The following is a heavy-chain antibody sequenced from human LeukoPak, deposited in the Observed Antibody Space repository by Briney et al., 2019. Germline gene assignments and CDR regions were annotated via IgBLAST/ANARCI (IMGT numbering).Heavy chain of an antibody. J-gene: IGHJ4*02. V-gene: IGHV3-21*04. Sequence: GGSLRLSCAASGFTFSSYSMNWVRQAPGKGLEWVSSISSSSSYIYYADSVKGRFTISRDNSKNTLYLQMNSLRAEDTAVYYCAKDGAYYDFWSGKYFDYWGQGTLVTVSS. CDR1: GFTFSSYS. CDR3: AKDGAYYDFWSGKYFDY. CDR2: ISSSSSYI. D-gene: IGHD3-3*01.